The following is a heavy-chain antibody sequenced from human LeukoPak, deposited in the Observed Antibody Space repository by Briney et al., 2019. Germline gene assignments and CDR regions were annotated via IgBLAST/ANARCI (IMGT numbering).Heavy chain of an antibody. J-gene: IGHJ4*02. Sequence: GGSLRLSCAASGFTFSSYTMSWGRLAPGKGLEWVSSISTRSDFTYYADSLKGRFTISRDNAKNSLYLQMNSLRAEDTAVYYCARVDSSGYYIHLDYWGRGTLVTVSS. D-gene: IGHD3-22*01. CDR2: ISTRSDFT. V-gene: IGHV3-21*01. CDR3: ARVDSSGYYIHLDY. CDR1: GFTFSSYT.